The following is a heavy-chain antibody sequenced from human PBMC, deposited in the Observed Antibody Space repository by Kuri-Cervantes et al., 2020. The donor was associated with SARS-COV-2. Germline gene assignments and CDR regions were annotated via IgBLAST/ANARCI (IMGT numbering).Heavy chain of an antibody. J-gene: IGHJ5*02. CDR1: GGSFSGYY. V-gene: IGHV4-34*01. D-gene: IGHD2-2*01. CDR2: INHSGST. CDR3: ARGRIAVVPAAKAFDP. Sequence: GSLRLSCAVYGGSFSGYYWSWIRQPPGKGLEWIGGINHSGSTNYNPSLKSRVTISVDTSKNQFSLKPSSVTAADTAVYYCARGRIAVVPAAKAFDPWGQGTLVTVSS.